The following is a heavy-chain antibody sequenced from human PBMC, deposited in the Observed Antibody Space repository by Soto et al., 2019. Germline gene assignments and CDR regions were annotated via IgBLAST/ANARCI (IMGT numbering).Heavy chain of an antibody. CDR2: IYYSGST. D-gene: IGHD6-13*01. Sequence: QVQLQESGPGLVKPSETLSLTCTVSGGSVSSGSYYWSWIRQPPGKGLEWIGYIYYSGSTNYNPSLKSRVTISVDTSKNQFSLKLSSVTAADTAVYYCARDGQQPLDYWGQGTLVTVSS. CDR1: GGSVSSGSYY. J-gene: IGHJ4*02. CDR3: ARDGQQPLDY. V-gene: IGHV4-61*01.